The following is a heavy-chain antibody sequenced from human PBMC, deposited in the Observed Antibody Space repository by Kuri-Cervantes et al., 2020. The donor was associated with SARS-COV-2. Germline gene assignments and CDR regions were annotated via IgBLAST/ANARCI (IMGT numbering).Heavy chain of an antibody. D-gene: IGHD2/OR15-2a*01. V-gene: IGHV3-30*18. CDR1: GFIFSNYG. Sequence: GGSPRLSCAASGFIFSNYGMHWVRQSPGKGLEWVAFTSYDGSNAYYADSVRGRFTVSRDNSKNTLSLQMNGLRAEDTAAYYCAKDIGTRSTNFVTYDYWGQGALVTVSS. J-gene: IGHJ4*02. CDR3: AKDIGTRSTNFVTYDY. CDR2: TSYDGSNA.